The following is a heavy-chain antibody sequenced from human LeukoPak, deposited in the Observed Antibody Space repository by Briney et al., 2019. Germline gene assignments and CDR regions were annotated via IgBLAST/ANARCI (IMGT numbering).Heavy chain of an antibody. CDR1: GFTFSSYG. CDR3: ASTIQWLVYFDY. D-gene: IGHD6-19*01. Sequence: GGSLRLSCAAPGFTFSSYGMHWVRQAPGKGLEWVAFIRYDGSNKYYADSVKGRFTISRDNSKNTLYLQMNSLRAEDTAVYYCASTIQWLVYFDYWGQGTLVTVSS. V-gene: IGHV3-30*02. J-gene: IGHJ4*02. CDR2: IRYDGSNK.